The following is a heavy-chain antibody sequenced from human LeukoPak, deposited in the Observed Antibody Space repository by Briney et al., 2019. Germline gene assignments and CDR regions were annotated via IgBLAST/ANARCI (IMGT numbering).Heavy chain of an antibody. J-gene: IGHJ4*02. D-gene: IGHD4-11*01. CDR3: ARLYSSSLGRVFDY. V-gene: IGHV4-59*01. CDR1: GGSITSYY. CDR2: IYNSGST. Sequence: PSETLSLTCTVSGGSITSYYWSWIRQPPGKGLEWIGYIYNSGSTNYNPSLKSRVTISVDTSKNQFSLKLSSVTAAGTAVYYCARLYSSSLGRVFDYWGQGTLVTVSS.